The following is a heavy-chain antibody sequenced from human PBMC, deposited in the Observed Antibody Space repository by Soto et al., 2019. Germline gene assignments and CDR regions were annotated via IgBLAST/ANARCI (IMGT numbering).Heavy chain of an antibody. Sequence: QIQLVQSGAEVKKPVASVKVSCMTSGFTFTNYAIQWVRQAPGQRPEWMGWINAGNGHTRYSQNFQGRVTITRDTPASTAYMELSSLISEDASVYYCARGIWTMTRGSYYFDNWGQGTLVTVSS. CDR3: ARGIWTMTRGSYYFDN. V-gene: IGHV1-3*01. CDR1: GFTFTNYA. CDR2: INAGNGHT. D-gene: IGHD3-10*01. J-gene: IGHJ4*02.